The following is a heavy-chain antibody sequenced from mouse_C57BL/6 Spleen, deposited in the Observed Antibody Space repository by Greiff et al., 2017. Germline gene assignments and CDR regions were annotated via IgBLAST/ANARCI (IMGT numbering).Heavy chain of an antibody. CDR3: VSRDHLFAMCY. J-gene: IGHJ4*01. CDR1: GFSFNTYA. CDR2: IRSNSNNNAT. Sequence: EVQLVESGGGLVQPKGSLKLSCAASGFSFNTYAMNWVRQAPGEGLEWVARIRSNSNNNATYYADSVKDRFTISRDDSESMLCLQMNTLITEDTAMYYCVSRDHLFAMCYWGQGTTVTVSS. D-gene: IGHD2-13*01. V-gene: IGHV10-1*01.